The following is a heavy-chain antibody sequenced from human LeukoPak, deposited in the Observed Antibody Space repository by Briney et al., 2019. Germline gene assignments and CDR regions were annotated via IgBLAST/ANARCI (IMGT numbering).Heavy chain of an antibody. CDR3: ARAQTMFWEFDGFDI. CDR2: MTRSGTR. CDR1: GFSFSSYS. J-gene: IGHJ3*02. V-gene: IGHV3-69-1*01. Sequence: IPGGSLRLSCAASGFSFSSYSMNWVRQAPGKGLYWVATMTRSGTRYYADSVKGRFTISRDNAKNSVYLQMNSLRDEDTALYSCARAQTMFWEFDGFDIWGRGTKVTVSS. D-gene: IGHD3-10*02.